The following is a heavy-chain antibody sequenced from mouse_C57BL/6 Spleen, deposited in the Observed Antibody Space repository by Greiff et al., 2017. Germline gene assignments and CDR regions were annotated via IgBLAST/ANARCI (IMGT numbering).Heavy chain of an antibody. V-gene: IGHV7-3*01. D-gene: IGHD2-1*01. CDR2: IRNKANGYTT. J-gene: IGHJ2*01. CDR1: GFSFTGYY. Sequence: EVLLVQSGRGLVQPGGSLSLSCAASGFSFTGYYMSWVRQPPGKALEWLGFIRNKANGYTTEYSASVKGRFTISRDNSQSILYLQMSAPRAEDSAPYYWEKSVTYPFNYRNWGQSTTLTVSS. CDR3: EKSVTYPFNYRN.